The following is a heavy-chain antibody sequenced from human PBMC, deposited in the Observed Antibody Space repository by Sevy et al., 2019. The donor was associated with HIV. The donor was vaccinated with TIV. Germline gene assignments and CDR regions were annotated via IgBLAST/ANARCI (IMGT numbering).Heavy chain of an antibody. D-gene: IGHD2-2*01. CDR1: GYTFTSYG. CDR3: ARDLIVVVPAAMVTTSYYFDY. V-gene: IGHV1-18*01. CDR2: ISAYNGNT. J-gene: IGHJ4*02. Sequence: ASVKVSCKASGYTFTSYGISWVRQAPGQGLEWMGWISAYNGNTNYAQKLQGRVTMTTDTSTSTAYMELRSLRSDDTAGYYCARDLIVVVPAAMVTTSYYFDYWGQGTLVTVSS.